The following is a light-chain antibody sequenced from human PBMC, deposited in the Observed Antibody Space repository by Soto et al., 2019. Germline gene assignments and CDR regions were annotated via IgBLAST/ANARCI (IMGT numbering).Light chain of an antibody. V-gene: IGKV3D-20*02. J-gene: IGKJ5*01. Sequence: IVFTQSPATLSLSPGERGTLSCTTSQRVSSDHLAWYQQKPGQPPKLLIYWASTRESGVPDRFSGSGSGTDFTLTISSLEPEASAVYYCQQRHMWPLTFGQGTRLEIK. CDR3: QQRHMWPLT. CDR1: QRVSSDH. CDR2: WAS.